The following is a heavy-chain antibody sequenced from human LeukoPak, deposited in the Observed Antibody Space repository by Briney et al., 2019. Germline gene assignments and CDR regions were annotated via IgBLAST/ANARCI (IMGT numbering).Heavy chain of an antibody. CDR2: IFNRGGT. Sequence: SETLSLTCTVSGGYISSYYWSWIRQPPGKGLEWIGYIFNRGGTNYNPSLKSRVNILVDTSKNEFSLKLTSVTAADTAVYYCAREANYYGSGSYFEGTFDYWGQGSLVTVSS. CDR1: GGYISSYY. CDR3: AREANYYGSGSYFEGTFDY. V-gene: IGHV4-59*01. D-gene: IGHD3-10*01. J-gene: IGHJ4*02.